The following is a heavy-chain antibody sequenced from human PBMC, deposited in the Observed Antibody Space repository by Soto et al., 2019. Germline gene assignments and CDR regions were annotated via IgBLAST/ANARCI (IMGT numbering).Heavy chain of an antibody. J-gene: IGHJ6*02. V-gene: IGHV5-51*01. CDR3: ARSATRGYSYGSYYYGMGV. CDR2: IYPGDSDT. D-gene: IGHD5-18*01. CDR1: GYPFTSYL. Sequence: PGESLKISCKGSGYPFTSYLIGWVRQMPGKGLEWMGIIYPGDSDTRYSPSFQGQVTISADKSISTAYLQWSSLKASDTAMYYCARSATRGYSYGSYYYGMGVWGQGTTVTVSS.